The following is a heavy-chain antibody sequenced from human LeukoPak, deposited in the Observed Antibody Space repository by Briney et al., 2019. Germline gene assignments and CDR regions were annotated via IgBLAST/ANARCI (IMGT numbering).Heavy chain of an antibody. CDR1: GFTFSSYS. CDR3: ASDIVATISGMDV. CDR2: ISSSSSYI. Sequence: GGSLRLSCAASGFTFSSYSMNWVRQAPGKGLEWVSSISSSSSYIYYADSVKGRFTISRDNAKDSLYLQMNGLRAEDTAVYYCASDIVATISGMDVWGQGTTVTVSS. V-gene: IGHV3-21*01. J-gene: IGHJ6*02. D-gene: IGHD5-12*01.